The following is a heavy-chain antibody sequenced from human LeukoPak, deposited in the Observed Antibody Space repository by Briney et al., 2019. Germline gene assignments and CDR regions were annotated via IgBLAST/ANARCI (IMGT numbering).Heavy chain of an antibody. CDR2: MWYDGSNK. Sequence: GGSLRLSCAAFGFTFSSYGMHWVRQAPGKGLEWVAVMWYDGSNKYYADSVKGRFTISRDNSKNTLYLQMNSLRAEDTAVYYCARDDGGFGELIDYWDQGTLVTVSS. J-gene: IGHJ4*02. CDR1: GFTFSSYG. D-gene: IGHD3-10*01. V-gene: IGHV3-33*01. CDR3: ARDDGGFGELIDY.